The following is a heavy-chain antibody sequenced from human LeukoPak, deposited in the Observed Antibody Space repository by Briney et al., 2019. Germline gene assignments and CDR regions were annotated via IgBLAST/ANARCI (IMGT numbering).Heavy chain of an antibody. CDR3: AKVPAYYYDSSGHH. J-gene: IGHJ5*02. Sequence: GGSLRLSCAASGFTFSSYAMSWVRQAPGKGLEWVSATSGSGGSTYYADSVKGRFTISRDNSKNTLYLQMNSLRAEDTAVYYCAKVPAYYYDSSGHHWGQGTLVTVSS. D-gene: IGHD3-22*01. V-gene: IGHV3-23*01. CDR1: GFTFSSYA. CDR2: TSGSGGST.